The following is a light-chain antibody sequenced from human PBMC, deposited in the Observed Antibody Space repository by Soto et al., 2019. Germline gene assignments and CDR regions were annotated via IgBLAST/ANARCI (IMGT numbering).Light chain of an antibody. J-gene: IGKJ5*01. CDR1: QSVSSSY. CDR2: GAS. CDR3: QQYGSSPIT. Sequence: EIVFPQYPSTLSFSPGERSTPSCISSQSVSSSYLAWYQQKPGQAPRLLIYGASSRATGIPDRFSGSGSGTDFTLTISRLEPEDFAVYYCQQYGSSPITFGQGTRLEIK. V-gene: IGKV3-20*01.